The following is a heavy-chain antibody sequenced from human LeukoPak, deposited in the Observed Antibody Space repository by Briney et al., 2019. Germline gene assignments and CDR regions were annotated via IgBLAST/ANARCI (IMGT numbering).Heavy chain of an antibody. CDR2: ISYDGSNK. J-gene: IGHJ4*02. V-gene: IGHV3-30-3*01. D-gene: IGHD4-17*01. CDR1: GFTFSSYA. Sequence: GGSLRLSCAASGFTFSSYAMHWVRQAPGKGLEWVAVISYDGSNKYYADPVKGRFTISRDNSKNTLYLQMNSLRAEDTAMYYCARGFYGDYLYYFDYWGQGTLVTVSS. CDR3: ARGFYGDYLYYFDY.